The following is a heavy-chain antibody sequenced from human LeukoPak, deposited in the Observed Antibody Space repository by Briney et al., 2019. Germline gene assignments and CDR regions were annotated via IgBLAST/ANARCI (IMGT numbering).Heavy chain of an antibody. J-gene: IGHJ4*02. D-gene: IGHD6-13*01. CDR3: AKDQRGSIAAAGTLGY. CDR2: ISTDGSFT. V-gene: IGHV3-74*01. Sequence: GGSLRLSCAASGFTFSNYLMHWVRQTPGKGLVWISRISTDGSFTNYADSVKGRFTISRDNSKNTLYLQMNSLRAEDTAVYYCAKDQRGSIAAAGTLGYWGQGTLVTVSS. CDR1: GFTFSNYL.